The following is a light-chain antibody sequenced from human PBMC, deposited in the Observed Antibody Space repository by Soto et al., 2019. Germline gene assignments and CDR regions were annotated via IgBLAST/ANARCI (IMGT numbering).Light chain of an antibody. CDR2: WAS. J-gene: IGKJ1*01. CDR1: QSVLYSSNNKNY. V-gene: IGKV4-1*01. Sequence: DIVRTQSPDSLAVSLGERDTINCKSSQSVLYSSNNKNYLAWYQQKPGQPPKLLIYWASTRESGVPDRFSGSGSGTDFTLTISSLQAEDVAVYYCQQYYSTPWTFGQGTKVEIK. CDR3: QQYYSTPWT.